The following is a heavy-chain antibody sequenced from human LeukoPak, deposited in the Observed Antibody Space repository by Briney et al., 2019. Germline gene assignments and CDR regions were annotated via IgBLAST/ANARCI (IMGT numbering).Heavy chain of an antibody. D-gene: IGHD6-25*01. CDR2: IFYSGNT. CDR3: ARGPAIGPYYFDY. Sequence: KPSETLSLTCTVSGGSLSSYYWSWIRQPPGKGLEWIGYIFYSGNTNYNPSLKSRVTISVDTFKNQLSLRLSSVTAADTAVYYCARGPAIGPYYFDYWGQGTLVTVSS. J-gene: IGHJ4*02. CDR1: GGSLSSYY. V-gene: IGHV4-59*01.